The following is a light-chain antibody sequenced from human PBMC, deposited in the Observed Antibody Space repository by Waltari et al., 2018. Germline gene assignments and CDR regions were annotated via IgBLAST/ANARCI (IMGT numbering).Light chain of an antibody. CDR3: QQANTFPLT. V-gene: IGKV1-39*01. CDR2: DAS. J-gene: IGKJ4*01. CDR1: QYISSY. Sequence: DIQMTQSPSSLSASVGDRVTITCRASQYISSYLNWYRQKPGKAPNLLTYDASSLQSGVPVRFSGSGSGTHFTLTISSLQPEDFATYYCQQANTFPLTFGGGTKVEMK.